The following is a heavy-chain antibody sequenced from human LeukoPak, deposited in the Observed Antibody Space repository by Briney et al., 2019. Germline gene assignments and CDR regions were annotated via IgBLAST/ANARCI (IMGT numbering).Heavy chain of an antibody. CDR1: GLTGSHNY. Sequence: PGTSLRLSCAASGLTGSHNYVSSVRQAPGKGLEWFSAIHTSGDTCYADSVKGRFTISRDTSKNTLYLQINSLRVEDTAVYYCIVFGDSNHWGQGTLVTVSS. J-gene: IGHJ5*02. V-gene: IGHV3-53*01. CDR2: IHTSGDT. D-gene: IGHD4-17*01. CDR3: IVFGDSNH.